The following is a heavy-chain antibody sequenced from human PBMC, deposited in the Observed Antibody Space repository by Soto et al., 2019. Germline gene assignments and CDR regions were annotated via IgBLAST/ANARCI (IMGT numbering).Heavy chain of an antibody. D-gene: IGHD3-22*01. Sequence: GGSLRLSCAVSGFTFRNHWMNWVRQAPGKGLEWVANIKEDGGEMYYVDSVKGRFTISRDNAKNSLYLQMNSLRAEDTAIYYCARVSYYYDVSGYYADYWGQGALVTVSS. J-gene: IGHJ4*02. CDR3: ARVSYYYDVSGYYADY. V-gene: IGHV3-7*01. CDR1: GFTFRNHW. CDR2: IKEDGGEM.